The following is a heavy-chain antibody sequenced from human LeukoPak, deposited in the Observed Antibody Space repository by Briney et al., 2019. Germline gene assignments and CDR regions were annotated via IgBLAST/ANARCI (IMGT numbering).Heavy chain of an antibody. V-gene: IGHV1-2*02. J-gene: IGHJ4*02. CDR2: INPNSGGT. CDR1: GYTFTGYY. CDR3: AREAPAATALDY. D-gene: IGHD2-2*01. Sequence: ASVKVSCKASGYTFTGYYMHWVRQAPGQGLEWMGWINPNSGGTNYAQTFQGRVTITRDTSITTAYMELSRLRSDDTAVCYCAREAPAATALDYWGQGTLVTVSS.